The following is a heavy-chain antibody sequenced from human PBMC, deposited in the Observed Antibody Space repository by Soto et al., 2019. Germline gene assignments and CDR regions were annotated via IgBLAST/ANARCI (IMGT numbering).Heavy chain of an antibody. CDR3: ARERTRGFDP. CDR1: GYTFTSYD. CDR2: MNPNSGNT. Sequence: QVQLVQSGAEVKKPGASVKVSCKASGYTFTSYDINWVRQATGQGLEWMGWMNPNSGNTAYAQKLLGRVTLTMNTSISTAYIELSSLRSEDTAVYYCARERTRGFDPWGQGTLVTVSS. J-gene: IGHJ5*02. V-gene: IGHV1-8*01.